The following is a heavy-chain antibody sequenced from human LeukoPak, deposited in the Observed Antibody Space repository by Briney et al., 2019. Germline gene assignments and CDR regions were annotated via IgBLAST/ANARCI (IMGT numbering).Heavy chain of an antibody. CDR1: GGSFSGSYY. CDR2: IYSGGRI. Sequence: SETLSLTCTVSGGSFSGSYYWAWIRQPPGKGLEWIGSIYSGGRIYYNASLRSRVTISVDTSKNQSSLKLSSVTAADTAVYYCARSPYGGNSFDYWGQGTLVTVSS. CDR3: ARSPYGGNSFDY. D-gene: IGHD4-23*01. V-gene: IGHV4-39*07. J-gene: IGHJ4*02.